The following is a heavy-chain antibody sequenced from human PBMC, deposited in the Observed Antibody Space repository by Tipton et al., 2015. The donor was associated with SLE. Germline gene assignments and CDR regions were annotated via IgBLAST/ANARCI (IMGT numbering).Heavy chain of an antibody. CDR3: ASELVPAYGMDV. V-gene: IGHV3-66*01. D-gene: IGHD6-6*01. CDR1: GFSFSTYS. CDR2: TYSAGAT. Sequence: SLRLSCAASGFSFSTYSMNWVRQAPGKGLEWVSVTYSAGATDSADSVKGRLTISRDNSKNTLYLQMNSLRAEDTAVYYCASELVPAYGMDVWGQGTTVTVSS. J-gene: IGHJ6*02.